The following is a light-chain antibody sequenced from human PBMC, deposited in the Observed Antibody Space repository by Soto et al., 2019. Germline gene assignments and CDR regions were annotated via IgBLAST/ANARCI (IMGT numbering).Light chain of an antibody. CDR1: QSVSSN. V-gene: IGKV3-11*01. Sequence: EIVVTQSPATLSLSPGERATLSCRASQSVSSNLAWYQQKPGQAPRLLIYDASNRATGIPARFIGSGSGTDFTLTISSLVPEDFAVYYCQQRSNWWTVGQGTKVDSK. CDR3: QQRSNWWT. CDR2: DAS. J-gene: IGKJ1*01.